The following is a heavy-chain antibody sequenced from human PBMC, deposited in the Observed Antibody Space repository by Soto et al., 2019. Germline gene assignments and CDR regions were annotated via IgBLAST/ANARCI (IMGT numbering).Heavy chain of an antibody. CDR1: GFTFRNYA. J-gene: IGHJ6*02. Sequence: GGSLRLSCAASGFTFRNYAMSWVRQAPGKGLEWVSRISGNGGDINYADSVKGRFTISRDNSKNTLYLQMNSLRAEDTAAYYCARESRVPGSRLSGRMDVWGQGTTVTVSS. D-gene: IGHD6-25*01. CDR3: ARESRVPGSRLSGRMDV. V-gene: IGHV3-23*01. CDR2: ISGNGGDI.